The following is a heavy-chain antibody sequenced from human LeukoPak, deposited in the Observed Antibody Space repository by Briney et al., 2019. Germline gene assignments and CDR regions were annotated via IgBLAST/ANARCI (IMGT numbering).Heavy chain of an antibody. D-gene: IGHD3-3*01. CDR2: IIPIFGTA. Sequence: SVKVSCKASGGTFSSYAISWVRQAPGQGLEWMGGIIPIFGTAKYAQKFQGRVTITTDESTSTAYMELSSLRSEDTAVYYCARDPQGGDFWSGYYGDWGQGTLVTVSS. J-gene: IGHJ4*02. V-gene: IGHV1-69*05. CDR3: ARDPQGGDFWSGYYGD. CDR1: GGTFSSYA.